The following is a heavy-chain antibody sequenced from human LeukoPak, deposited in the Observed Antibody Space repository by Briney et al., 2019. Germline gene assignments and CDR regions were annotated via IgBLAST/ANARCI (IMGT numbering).Heavy chain of an antibody. Sequence: SETLSLTCTVSGGSISSYYWSWIRQPPGKGLEWIGYIYYSGSTYYNPSLKSRVTISVDTSKNQFSLKLSSVTAADTAVYYCARGTAIYFDYWGQGTLVTVSS. D-gene: IGHD5-18*01. V-gene: IGHV4-59*12. J-gene: IGHJ4*02. CDR3: ARGTAIYFDY. CDR1: GGSISSYY. CDR2: IYYSGST.